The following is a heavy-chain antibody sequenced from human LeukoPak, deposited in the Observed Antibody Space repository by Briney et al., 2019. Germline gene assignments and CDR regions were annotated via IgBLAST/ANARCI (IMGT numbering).Heavy chain of an antibody. D-gene: IGHD1-20*01. CDR2: ISWNSGSV. CDR1: GFTFDDYA. V-gene: IGHV3-9*03. J-gene: IGHJ4*02. Sequence: GGSLRLSCAASGFTFDDYAMHWVRQVPGKGLEGVSGISWNSGSVVYADSVKGRFTISRDNAKNSLYLQMNSLRTEDMAVYYCAKSPQYNWNDGFFDYWGQGTLVTVSS. CDR3: AKSPQYNWNDGFFDY.